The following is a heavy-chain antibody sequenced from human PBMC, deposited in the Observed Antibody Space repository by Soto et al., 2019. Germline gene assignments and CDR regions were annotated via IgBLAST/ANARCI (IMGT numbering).Heavy chain of an antibody. CDR2: IYSSGST. CDR1: GFTVSSNY. CDR3: ARDPVTTDYYYYGMDV. Sequence: GGSLRLSCAASGFTVSSNYMSWVRQAPGKGLEWVSVIYSSGSTYYADSVKGRFTISRDNSKNTLYLQMNSLRAEDTAVYYCARDPVTTDYYYYGMDVWGQGTTVTVSS. V-gene: IGHV3-53*01. D-gene: IGHD4-4*01. J-gene: IGHJ6*02.